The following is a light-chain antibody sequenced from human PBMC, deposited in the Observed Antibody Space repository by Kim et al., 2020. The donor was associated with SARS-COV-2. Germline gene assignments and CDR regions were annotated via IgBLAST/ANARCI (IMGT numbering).Light chain of an antibody. V-gene: IGKV3-20*01. Sequence: SVGERATRSCGARQSVSNSYLGSNQQRPGQVPRLLIDGATSRATGIPDRFSGSGSGTDFTLTINRREPEDFAVYDCQLDGNSPRTFGQGTKLEI. CDR2: GAT. CDR3: QLDGNSPRT. J-gene: IGKJ2*01. CDR1: QSVSNSY.